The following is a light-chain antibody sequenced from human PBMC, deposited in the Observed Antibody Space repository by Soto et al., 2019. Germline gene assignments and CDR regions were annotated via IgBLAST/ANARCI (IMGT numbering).Light chain of an antibody. CDR1: QSVSSSY. Sequence: EIVLTQSPATLSLSPGERATLSCGASQSVSSSYLAWYQQKPGLAPRLLIYDASSRATGIPDRFSGSGPGTDFTLTISRLEPEDFAVYYCQQYGSSLRSLPIIFGQGTGLEIK. J-gene: IGKJ5*01. V-gene: IGKV3D-20*01. CDR3: QQYGSSLRSLPII. CDR2: DAS.